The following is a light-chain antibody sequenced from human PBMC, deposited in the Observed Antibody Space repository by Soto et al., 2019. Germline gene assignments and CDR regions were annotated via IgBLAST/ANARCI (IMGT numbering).Light chain of an antibody. J-gene: IGKJ4*01. CDR1: QSISSY. V-gene: IGKV1-39*01. Sequence: DIQMTQSPSSLSASVGDRVTITCRASQSISSYLNWYQQKPGIAPKLLIYAASSLQSGVPSRFSGSGSGTDFTLTISSLQPEDFATYYCQQSHSTPLTFGGGTKVEIK. CDR3: QQSHSTPLT. CDR2: AAS.